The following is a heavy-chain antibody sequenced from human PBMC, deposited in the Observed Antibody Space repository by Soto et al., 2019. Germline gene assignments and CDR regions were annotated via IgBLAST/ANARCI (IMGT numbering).Heavy chain of an antibody. D-gene: IGHD1-1*01. Sequence: QVQLVESGGGVVQPGRSLRLSCAASGFTFSSYAMHWVRQAPGKGLEWVAVISYDGSNKYYADSVKGRFTISRDNSKNTLYLQMNSLRAEDTAVYYCARGTAPMDWGQGTLVTVSS. V-gene: IGHV3-30-3*01. CDR3: ARGTAPMD. CDR2: ISYDGSNK. CDR1: GFTFSSYA. J-gene: IGHJ4*02.